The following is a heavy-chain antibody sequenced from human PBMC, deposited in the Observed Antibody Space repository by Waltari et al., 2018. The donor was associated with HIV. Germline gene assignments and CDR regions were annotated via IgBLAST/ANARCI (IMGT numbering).Heavy chain of an antibody. V-gene: IGHV5-51*03. D-gene: IGHD1-1*01. Sequence: EVQLVQSGAEVKKPGESLRLSCKGSGYTFSRHYNGLVRPMPGKGLEWMGLIYPSDSETTYSPSFEGQVTISADKSISTAYLQWSSLQASDTAMYYCGRYENNRPHSYGMDVWGQGTTVTVSS. CDR1: GYTFSRHY. CDR3: GRYENNRPHSYGMDV. CDR2: IYPSDSET. J-gene: IGHJ6*02.